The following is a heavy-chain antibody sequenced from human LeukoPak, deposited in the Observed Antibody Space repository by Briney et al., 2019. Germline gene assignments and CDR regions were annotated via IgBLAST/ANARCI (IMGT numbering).Heavy chain of an antibody. D-gene: IGHD6-19*01. CDR3: AKRDSSGWFYFDY. Sequence: TGGSLRLSCAASGFTFSTYAMSWVRQAPGKGLEWVSAISGGGDSTYYADSVKGRFTISRDNSKNTLYLQMNSLRAEDTAIYYCAKRDSSGWFYFDYWGQGTLVTVSS. CDR2: ISGGGDST. CDR1: GFTFSTYA. V-gene: IGHV3-23*01. J-gene: IGHJ4*02.